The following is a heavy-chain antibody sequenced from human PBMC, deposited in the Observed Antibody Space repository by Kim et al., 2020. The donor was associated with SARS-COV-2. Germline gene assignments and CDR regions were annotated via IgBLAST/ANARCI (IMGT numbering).Heavy chain of an antibody. D-gene: IGHD3-9*01. J-gene: IGHJ4*02. Sequence: YNNPSLTSRVTISVDTSKSQFSRNLNSVTAADTAVYYCVGADWGQGGFDYWGQGTLVTVSS. V-gene: IGHV4-31*02. CDR3: VGADWGQGGFDY.